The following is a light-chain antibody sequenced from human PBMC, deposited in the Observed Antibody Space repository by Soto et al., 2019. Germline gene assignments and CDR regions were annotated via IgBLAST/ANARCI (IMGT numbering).Light chain of an antibody. CDR3: QLYNILPLT. J-gene: IGKJ1*01. CDR1: QSVSSN. CDR2: GAS. Sequence: ETVMYHSLVTLSVTLEDRATLSCRASQSVSSNLAWYQQKPGQAPRLLIYGASTRATGIPGRFSGSGSGTEFTLTISRLQSEDFAVYHCQLYNILPLTFGQG. V-gene: IGKV3-15*01.